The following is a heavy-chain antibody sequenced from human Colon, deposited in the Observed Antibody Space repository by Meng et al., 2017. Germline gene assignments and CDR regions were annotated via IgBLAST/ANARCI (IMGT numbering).Heavy chain of an antibody. J-gene: IGHJ1*01. CDR3: AREDGSIGFTPAGQ. V-gene: IGHV4-4*02. Sequence: VHRQGSGPGLVKPSGTRSITCAVAGGSISSTNWWSWIRQPPGKGLEWIGEISQSGSSNYNPSLKSRVTMSLDKSKNHFFLNLSSVSAADTAVYYCAREDGSIGFTPAGQWGQGTLVTVSS. CDR1: GGSISSTNW. D-gene: IGHD1-26*01. CDR2: ISQSGSS.